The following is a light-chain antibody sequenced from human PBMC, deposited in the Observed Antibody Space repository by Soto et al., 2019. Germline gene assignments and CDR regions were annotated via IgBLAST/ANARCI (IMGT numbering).Light chain of an antibody. V-gene: IGKV3-11*01. J-gene: IGKJ4*01. CDR3: QQRVNWPLT. Sequence: EIVLPQSPATVSLFPGETATLSCRASQSISSYLAWYQQKPGQAPRLLIYDASTRATGIPARFSGSGSGTDFTLTISSLEPEDFAVYYCQQRVNWPLTFGGGTKVEIK. CDR2: DAS. CDR1: QSISSY.